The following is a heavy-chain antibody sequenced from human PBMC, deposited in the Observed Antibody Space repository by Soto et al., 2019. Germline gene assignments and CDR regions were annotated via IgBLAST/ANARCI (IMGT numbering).Heavy chain of an antibody. Sequence: QVQLVESGGGVVQPGRSLRLSCAASGFTFSSYAMHWVRQAPGKGLEWVAVISYDGSNKYYADSVKGRFTISRDNSKNPFYLQMNSLRAEDTAVYYWAREYSITMFRGIIEPDAFDIWGQGTMVTVSS. J-gene: IGHJ3*02. V-gene: IGHV3-30-3*01. CDR3: AREYSITMFRGIIEPDAFDI. CDR1: GFTFSSYA. D-gene: IGHD3-10*01. CDR2: ISYDGSNK.